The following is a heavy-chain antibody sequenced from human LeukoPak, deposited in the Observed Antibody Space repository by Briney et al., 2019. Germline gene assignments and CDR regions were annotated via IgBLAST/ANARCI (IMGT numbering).Heavy chain of an antibody. CDR2: TNSDGSST. Sequence: QSGGSLRLSCAASGFTFSGNWMHWVRQAPGKGLVWVSRTNSDGSSTSYADSVKGRFTISRDNARNTLYLQMNSLRAEDTAVYYCARATLYYYGSGSYPFDYWGQGTLVTVSS. D-gene: IGHD3-10*01. CDR3: ARATLYYYGSGSYPFDY. J-gene: IGHJ4*02. CDR1: GFTFSGNW. V-gene: IGHV3-74*01.